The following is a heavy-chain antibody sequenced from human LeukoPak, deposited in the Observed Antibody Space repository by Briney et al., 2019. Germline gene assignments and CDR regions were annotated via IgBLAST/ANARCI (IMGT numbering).Heavy chain of an antibody. J-gene: IGHJ4*02. CDR2: INPNSGNT. CDR3: ARGRDMVRGVISY. CDR1: GYTFTSYD. V-gene: IGHV1-8*01. Sequence: ASVKISCKASGYTFTSYDINWVRQATGQGLEWMGWINPNSGNTGYAQKFQGRVTMTRNTSISTAYMELSSLRSEDTAVYYCARGRDMVRGVISYWGQGTLVTVSS. D-gene: IGHD3-10*01.